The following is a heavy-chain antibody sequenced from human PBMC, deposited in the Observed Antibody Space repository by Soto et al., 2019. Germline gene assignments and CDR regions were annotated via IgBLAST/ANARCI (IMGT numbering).Heavy chain of an antibody. D-gene: IGHD4-17*01. J-gene: IGHJ3*02. V-gene: IGHV4-34*01. CDR2: INHSGST. Sequence: QVQLQQWGAGLLKPSETLSLTCAVYGGSFSGYYWSWIRQPPGKGLEWIGEINHSGSTNYNPSLKSRVTISVDTSKNQFSLKLSSVTAADTAVYYCARGSSLAQRLRGRRGSYAFDIWGQGTMVTVSS. CDR3: ARGSSLAQRLRGRRGSYAFDI. CDR1: GGSFSGYY.